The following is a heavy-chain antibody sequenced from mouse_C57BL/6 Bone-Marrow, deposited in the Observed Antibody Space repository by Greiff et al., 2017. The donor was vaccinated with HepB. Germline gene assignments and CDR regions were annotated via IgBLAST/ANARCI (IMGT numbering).Heavy chain of an antibody. D-gene: IGHD1-1*01. CDR1: GYTFTDYN. CDR2: INPNNGGT. V-gene: IGHV1-18*01. CDR3: ARFGYGRGAY. J-gene: IGHJ3*01. Sequence: EVQLQQSGPELVKPGASVKIPCKASGYTFTDYNMDWVKQSHGKSLEWIGDINPNNGGTIYNQKFKGKATLTVDKSSSTAYMELRSLTSEDTAVYYCARFGYGRGAYWGQGTLVTVSA.